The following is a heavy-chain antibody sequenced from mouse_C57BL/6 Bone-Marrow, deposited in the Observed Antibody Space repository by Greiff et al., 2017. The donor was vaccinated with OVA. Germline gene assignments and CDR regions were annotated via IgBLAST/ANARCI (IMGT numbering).Heavy chain of an antibody. Sequence: QVQLQQSGAELMKPGASVKLSCKATGYTFTGYWIEWVKQRPGHGLEWIGEILPGRGSTNYNEKFKGKATFNADTSSNTAYMQLSSLTTEDSAIYYCAREDYWGQGTSVTVSS. CDR1: GYTFTGYW. J-gene: IGHJ4*01. CDR2: ILPGRGST. V-gene: IGHV1-9*01. CDR3: AREDY.